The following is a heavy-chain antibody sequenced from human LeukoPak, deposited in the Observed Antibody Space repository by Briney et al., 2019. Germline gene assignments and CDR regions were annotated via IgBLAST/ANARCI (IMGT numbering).Heavy chain of an antibody. Sequence: TGRSLRLSCAASGFTVSSNYMSWVRQAPGKGLEWVSVIYSGGSTYYADSVKGRFTISRDNSKNTLYLQMNSLRAEDTAVYYCAREGAYCSSTSCHLQNWFDPWGQGTLVTVSS. CDR1: GFTVSSNY. J-gene: IGHJ5*02. CDR3: AREGAYCSSTSCHLQNWFDP. V-gene: IGHV3-53*01. CDR2: IYSGGST. D-gene: IGHD2-2*01.